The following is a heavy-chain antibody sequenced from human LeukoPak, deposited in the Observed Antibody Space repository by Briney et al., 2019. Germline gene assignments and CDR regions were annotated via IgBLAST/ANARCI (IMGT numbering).Heavy chain of an antibody. D-gene: IGHD6-13*01. CDR1: GGSFSGYY. CDR3: ASLPSGSSWTGWFDP. Sequence: SETLSLTCAVYGGSFSGYYWSWIRQPPGKGLEWIGEINHSGSTNYNPSLKSRVTISVDTSKNQFSLKLSSVTAADTAVYYCASLPSGSSWTGWFDPWGQGTLVTVSS. CDR2: INHSGST. V-gene: IGHV4-34*01. J-gene: IGHJ5*02.